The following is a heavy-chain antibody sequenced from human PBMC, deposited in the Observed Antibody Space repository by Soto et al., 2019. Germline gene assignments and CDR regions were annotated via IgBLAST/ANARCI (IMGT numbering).Heavy chain of an antibody. CDR1: GFTFSSYS. CDR2: ISSSSSTI. Sequence: EVQLVESGGGLVQPGGSLRLSCAASGFTFSSYSMNWVRQAPGKGLEWVSYISSSSSTIYYADSVKGRFTISRDNAKNSLYPQMNSLRDEDTAVYYCARGTAPFEDGGNSGPSDYWGQGTLVTVSS. CDR3: ARGTAPFEDGGNSGPSDY. D-gene: IGHD2-21*02. V-gene: IGHV3-48*02. J-gene: IGHJ4*02.